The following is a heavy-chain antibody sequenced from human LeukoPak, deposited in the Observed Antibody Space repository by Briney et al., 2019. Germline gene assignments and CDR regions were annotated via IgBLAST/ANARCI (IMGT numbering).Heavy chain of an antibody. Sequence: SETLSLTCAVYNGSFSGHYWSWIRQPPGKGLEWIGEINHNGRTTYKPSLKSRVTISVDTSKNHFSLKLTSVTAADTAVYYCSRVSGQIITAGVSPSYLDYWGQGTLVTVSS. CDR3: SRVSGQIITAGVSPSYLDY. CDR1: NGSFSGHY. D-gene: IGHD6-13*01. J-gene: IGHJ4*02. V-gene: IGHV4-34*01. CDR2: INHNGRT.